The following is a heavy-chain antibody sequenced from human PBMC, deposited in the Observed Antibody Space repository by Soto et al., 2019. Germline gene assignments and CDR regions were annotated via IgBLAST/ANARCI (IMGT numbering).Heavy chain of an antibody. CDR3: ASTYYDFWSGYTPLNYYYGMDV. D-gene: IGHD3-3*01. CDR1: GGSISIGGYY. Sequence: LSLTCTVSGGSISIGGYYWSWIRQHPGKGLEWIGYIYYSGSTYYNPSLKSRVTISVDTSKNQFSLKLSSVTAADTAVYYCASTYYDFWSGYTPLNYYYGMDVWGQGTTVTVSS. CDR2: IYYSGST. V-gene: IGHV4-31*03. J-gene: IGHJ6*02.